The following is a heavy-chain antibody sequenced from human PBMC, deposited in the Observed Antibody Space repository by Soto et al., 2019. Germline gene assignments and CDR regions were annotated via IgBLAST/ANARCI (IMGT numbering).Heavy chain of an antibody. Sequence: QVQLVQSGAEVKKPGASVKVSCKASGYTFTSYGISWVRQAPGQGLEWMGWISAYNGNTNYAQKLQGRVTMTTDTSTSTAYMELRSPRSDDTAVYYCARTYYYDSSGYYYSPDAFDIWGQGTMVTVSS. D-gene: IGHD3-22*01. J-gene: IGHJ3*02. CDR3: ARTYYYDSSGYYYSPDAFDI. CDR1: GYTFTSYG. V-gene: IGHV1-18*04. CDR2: ISAYNGNT.